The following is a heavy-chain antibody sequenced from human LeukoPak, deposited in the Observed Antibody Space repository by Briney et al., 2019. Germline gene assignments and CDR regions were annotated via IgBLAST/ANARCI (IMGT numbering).Heavy chain of an antibody. CDR2: IYSCGST. Sequence: GGSLRLSCAASGFTVSSNYMSWVRQAPGKGLEWVSVIYSCGSTYYADSVKGRFTISRDNSKNTLYLQMNSLRAEDTAVYYCARRYYYDSSGNFDYWGQGTLVTVSS. D-gene: IGHD3-22*01. J-gene: IGHJ4*02. V-gene: IGHV3-66*01. CDR3: ARRYYYDSSGNFDY. CDR1: GFTVSSNY.